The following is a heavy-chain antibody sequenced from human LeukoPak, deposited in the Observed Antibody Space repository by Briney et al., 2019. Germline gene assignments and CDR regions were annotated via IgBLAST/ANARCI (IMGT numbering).Heavy chain of an antibody. Sequence: PGGSLRLSCAASGFTVSSNYMSWVRQAPGKGLEWVSVLYSGGITYYADSVKGRFTISRDNSKNTLYLQMNSLRPEDTAVYYCASSTGDRRYFDYWGQGTLVTVSS. CDR2: LYSGGIT. CDR3: ASSTGDRRYFDY. V-gene: IGHV3-66*02. J-gene: IGHJ4*02. D-gene: IGHD7-27*01. CDR1: GFTVSSNY.